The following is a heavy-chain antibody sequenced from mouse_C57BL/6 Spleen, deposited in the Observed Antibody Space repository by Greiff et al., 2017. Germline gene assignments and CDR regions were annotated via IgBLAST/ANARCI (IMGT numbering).Heavy chain of an antibody. CDR3: ARYTTVVATSDY. Sequence: VHVKQSGPELVKPGASVKMSCKASGYTFTDYNMHWVKQSHGKSLEWIGYINPNNGGTSYNQKFKGKATLTVNKSSSTAYMALRSLTSEDSAVYYCARYTTVVATSDYWGQGTTLTVSS. CDR1: GYTFTDYN. J-gene: IGHJ2*01. CDR2: INPNNGGT. D-gene: IGHD1-1*01. V-gene: IGHV1-22*01.